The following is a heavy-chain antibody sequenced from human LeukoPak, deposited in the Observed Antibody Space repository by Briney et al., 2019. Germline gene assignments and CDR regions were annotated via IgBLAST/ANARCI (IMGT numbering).Heavy chain of an antibody. J-gene: IGHJ4*02. D-gene: IGHD3-16*01. CDR1: GYTLPELS. V-gene: IGHV1-24*01. Sequence: GASVKVSCKVSGYTLPELSIHWVRQAPGRGLEWMGGFDPENGETVSARRLQGRLTMTEDTSSDTAYMELSSLTSEDTAVYYCAASGGYLDYWGQGTLITVSS. CDR3: AASGGYLDY. CDR2: FDPENGET.